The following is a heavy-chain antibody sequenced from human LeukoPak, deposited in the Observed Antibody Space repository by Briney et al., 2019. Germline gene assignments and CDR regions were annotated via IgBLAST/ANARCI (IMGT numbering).Heavy chain of an antibody. CDR1: GFTFSSYG. Sequence: GRSLRLSCGASGFTFSSYGMHWVRQAPGKGLEWVAVISYDGSNKYYADSVKGRFTISRDNSKNTLYLQMNSLRAEDTAVYYCARDLIGYSYGYWTDYWGQGTLVTVSS. D-gene: IGHD5-18*01. J-gene: IGHJ4*02. CDR3: ARDLIGYSYGYWTDY. CDR2: ISYDGSNK. V-gene: IGHV3-30*03.